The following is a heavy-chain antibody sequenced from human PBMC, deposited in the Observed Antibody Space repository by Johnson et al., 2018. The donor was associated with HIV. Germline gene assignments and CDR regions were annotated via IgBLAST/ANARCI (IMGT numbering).Heavy chain of an antibody. J-gene: IGHJ3*02. V-gene: IGHV3-30*14. CDR2: ISYDGSNQ. D-gene: IGHD5-18*01. CDR1: GFTFSNYA. Sequence: QVQLVESGGGVVQPGRSLRLSCTASGFTFSNYAIHWVRQAPGKGLEWVTVISYDGSNQYYADSVKGRFTISRDNSKNTLYLQMNSLRAEDTAVYYCARWIQLWVAFDIWGQGTMVTVSS. CDR3: ARWIQLWVAFDI.